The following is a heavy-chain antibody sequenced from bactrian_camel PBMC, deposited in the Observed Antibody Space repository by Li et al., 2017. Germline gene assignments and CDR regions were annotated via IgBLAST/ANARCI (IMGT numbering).Heavy chain of an antibody. D-gene: IGHD3*01. CDR2: INSGGGST. CDR3: AAGPDVGRERHLTADQVLSIRRNNF. V-gene: IGHV3S40*01. Sequence: DVQLVESGGGLGQPGGSLRLSCAASGFTFSSYAMFWVRQAPGKGLEWVSAINSGGGSTYYADSVKGRFTISRNVLPERLSLQMTRLKAEDTAMYYCAAGPDVGRERHLTADQVLSIRRNNFWGQGTQVTVS. CDR1: GFTFSSYA. J-gene: IGHJ4*01.